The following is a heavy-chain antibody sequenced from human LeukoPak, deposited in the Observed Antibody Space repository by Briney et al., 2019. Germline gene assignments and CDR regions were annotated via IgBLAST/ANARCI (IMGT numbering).Heavy chain of an antibody. J-gene: IGHJ4*02. Sequence: AGGSLRLSCAASGFTVSDFYMSWVRQAPGKGLEWVSLIYVSGDTYYTDSVKGRFTISRDTSENTLYLQMNSLRVEDTAVYYCARDRLQYFDYWGQGTLLTVSS. CDR2: IYVSGDT. CDR1: GFTVSDFY. V-gene: IGHV3-53*01. CDR3: ARDRLQYFDY. D-gene: IGHD3-16*01.